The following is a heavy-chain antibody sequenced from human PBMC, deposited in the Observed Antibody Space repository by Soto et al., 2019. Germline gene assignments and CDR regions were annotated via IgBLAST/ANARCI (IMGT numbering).Heavy chain of an antibody. CDR3: ARDVGSGYPLGYFDY. J-gene: IGHJ4*02. V-gene: IGHV1-69*13. Sequence: SVKVSFKASGGTFSSYAISWVRQAPGQGPEWMGGIIPIFGTANYAQKFRGRVTITADESTSTAYMELSSLRSEDTAVYYCARDVGSGYPLGYFDYWGQGTLVTVS. CDR2: IIPIFGTA. D-gene: IGHD3-22*01. CDR1: GGTFSSYA.